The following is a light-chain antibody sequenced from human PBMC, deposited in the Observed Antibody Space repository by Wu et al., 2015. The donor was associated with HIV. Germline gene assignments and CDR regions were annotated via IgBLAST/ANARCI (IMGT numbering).Light chain of an antibody. J-gene: IGKJ4*01. CDR2: GAS. Sequence: EIVLTQSPATLSVSPGQRVTLSCRASQSVSSNVAWYRQKPGQAPRLLIYGASTRATGTPARFSGSGSETEFTLTISSLQSEDFAVYYCQQSRTFGGGTKVEIK. CDR3: QQSRT. CDR1: QSVSSN. V-gene: IGKV3-15*01.